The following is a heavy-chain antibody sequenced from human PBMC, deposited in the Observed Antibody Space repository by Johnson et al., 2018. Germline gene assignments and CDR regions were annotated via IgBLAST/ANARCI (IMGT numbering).Heavy chain of an antibody. CDR2: INIDGSGT. Sequence: VQLVESGGGLVQPGGSLRLSCAASGFTFSSYWMHWVRQAPGKGLVWVSRINIDGSGTTYADSVEGRFTISRDNAKNTLFLQMNSLRVEDTAGYYCASLWVGVDAEYFQNWGQGTLVTVSS. J-gene: IGHJ1*01. CDR3: ASLWVGVDAEYFQN. V-gene: IGHV3-74*02. CDR1: GFTFSSYW. D-gene: IGHD2-21*01.